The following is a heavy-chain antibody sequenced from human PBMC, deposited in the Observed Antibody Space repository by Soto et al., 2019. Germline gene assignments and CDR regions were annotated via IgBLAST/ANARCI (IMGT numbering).Heavy chain of an antibody. CDR2: MNTNTNTT. CDR3: AREVVETSSLWLDP. D-gene: IGHD6-6*01. Sequence: SLNRSRKXSGYAFSNNDGDRRRLATGQGLEWIGWMNTNTNTTDSAEVFEGRVSLTWDTSISTAYMQLNSLKIDDTAVYYCAREVVETSSLWLDPWGQGTLVTVSS. CDR1: GYAFSNND. V-gene: IGHV1-8*01. J-gene: IGHJ5*02.